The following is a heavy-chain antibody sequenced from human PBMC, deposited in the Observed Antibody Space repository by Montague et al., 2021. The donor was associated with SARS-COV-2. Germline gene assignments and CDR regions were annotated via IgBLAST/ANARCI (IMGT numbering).Heavy chain of an antibody. D-gene: IGHD3-9*01. V-gene: IGHV4-59*01. Sequence: SETLSLTSTVSGGSISSYYWSWIRQPPGKGLEWIGYIYYSGSTNSNPSLKSRVTISVDTSKNQFSLKLSSVTAADTAVYYCARDSRTDFGWLFPDSGSYYYDMDVWGKGTTVTVSS. J-gene: IGHJ6*03. CDR1: GGSISSYY. CDR3: ARDSRTDFGWLFPDSGSYYYDMDV. CDR2: IYYSGST.